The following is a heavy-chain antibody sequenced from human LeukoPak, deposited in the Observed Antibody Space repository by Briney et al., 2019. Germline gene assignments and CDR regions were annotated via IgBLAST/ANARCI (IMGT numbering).Heavy chain of an antibody. D-gene: IGHD1-26*01. Sequence: GGSLRLSCAASGFTFSSYTMNWVRQAPGKGLEWVSTVSGSGGTIYYADSVKGRFTISRDNSNNTLFLQMNSLRVDDTAVYYCAKSDTTGYYRVGYFDLWGRGTRVRVSS. CDR2: VSGSGGTI. J-gene: IGHJ2*01. CDR3: AKSDTTGYYRVGYFDL. V-gene: IGHV3-23*01. CDR1: GFTFSSYT.